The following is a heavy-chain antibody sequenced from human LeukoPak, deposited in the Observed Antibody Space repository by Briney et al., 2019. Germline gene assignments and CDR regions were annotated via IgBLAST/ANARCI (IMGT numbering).Heavy chain of an antibody. V-gene: IGHV1-18*01. J-gene: IGHJ4*02. Sequence: GASVKVSCKASGYTFTSYGISWVRQAPGQGLEWMGWISAYNGNTNYAQKLQGRVTMTTDTSTSTAYMELRSLRSDDTAVYYCARDYYDSSGYAPNDYWGQGTLVTVSS. CDR3: ARDYYDSSGYAPNDY. D-gene: IGHD3-22*01. CDR1: GYTFTSYG. CDR2: ISAYNGNT.